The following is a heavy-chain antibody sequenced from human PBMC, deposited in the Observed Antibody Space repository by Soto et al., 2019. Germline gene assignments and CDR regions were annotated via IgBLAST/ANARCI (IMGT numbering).Heavy chain of an antibody. CDR1: GFTFSSYW. J-gene: IGHJ4*02. Sequence: GGSLRLSCAASGFTFSSYWMHWVRQAPGKGLVWVSRINSDGSSTNYNPSLKSRVTISVDTSKNQFSLKLSSVTAADTAVYYCARDGSGAFDYWGQGTLVTVSS. CDR3: ARDGSGAFDY. D-gene: IGHD3-10*01. CDR2: INSDGSST. V-gene: IGHV3-74*01.